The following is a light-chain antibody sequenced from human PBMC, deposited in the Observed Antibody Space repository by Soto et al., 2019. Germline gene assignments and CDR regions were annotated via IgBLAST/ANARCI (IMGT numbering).Light chain of an antibody. CDR2: HAS. Sequence: ATQMTQSPSSLSASVGDRITITCRASRDIGSDLSWYQQKPGTAPKVLIYHASNLQSGVPSRFSGSGSGTEFTLTISNLQPDDFATYFCQQYNNYPRTFGQGTKVDIK. V-gene: IGKV1D-13*01. J-gene: IGKJ1*01. CDR1: RDIGSD. CDR3: QQYNNYPRT.